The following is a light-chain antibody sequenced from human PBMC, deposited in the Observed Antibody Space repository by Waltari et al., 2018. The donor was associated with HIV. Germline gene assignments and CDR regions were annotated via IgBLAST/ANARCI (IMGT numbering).Light chain of an antibody. CDR1: SSDVGRYNL. V-gene: IGLV2-23*02. J-gene: IGLJ3*02. CDR2: EVS. CDR3: CSYAGSSTWV. Sequence: QSALTQPAPVGFPGQSITISCTGTSSDVGRYNLVSLYQQHPGKAPKRIIYEVSKRPSGVSNRFSGSKSGNTASLRISGLQAEDEADYYCCSYAGSSTWVFGGGTKLTVL.